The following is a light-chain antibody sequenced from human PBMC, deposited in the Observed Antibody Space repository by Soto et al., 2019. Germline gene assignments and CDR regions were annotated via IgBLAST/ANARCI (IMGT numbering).Light chain of an antibody. Sequence: QSVLTQPPSASGTPGQRVTISCSGSTSNIGINAVNWYQQLPGTAPKLRSYSNNQRPSGVPDRFSGSKSGTSTSAALAISGIQSEDEGDYYCAAWDDSLNGQVVFGGGTKATVL. CDR3: AAWDDSLNGQVV. CDR1: TSNIGINA. J-gene: IGLJ2*01. V-gene: IGLV1-44*01. CDR2: SNN.